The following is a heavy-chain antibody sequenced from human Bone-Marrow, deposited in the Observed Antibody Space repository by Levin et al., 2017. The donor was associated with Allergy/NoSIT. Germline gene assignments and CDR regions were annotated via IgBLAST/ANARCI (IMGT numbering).Heavy chain of an antibody. CDR3: AKDFDDYGQPGLPDY. J-gene: IGHJ4*02. V-gene: IGHV3-23*01. Sequence: GGSLRLSCAASGFTFSNYAMNWVRKAPGKGLEWVAGISGSGGSTYYADSVKGRFTISRDKTRNTLYLQMNYLRAEDTAVYSCAKDFDDYGQPGLPDYWGQGTLVPVSS. D-gene: IGHD4-17*01. CDR1: GFTFSNYA. CDR2: ISGSGGST.